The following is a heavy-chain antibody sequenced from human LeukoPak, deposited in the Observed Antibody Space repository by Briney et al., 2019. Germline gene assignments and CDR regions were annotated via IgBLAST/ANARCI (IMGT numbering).Heavy chain of an antibody. CDR1: GFTFSGFA. CDR2: ILGNGVTT. V-gene: IGHV3-23*01. CDR3: AKDRIPDGYYSIDS. J-gene: IGHJ4*02. D-gene: IGHD3-3*01. Sequence: PGGSLRLSCAASGFTFSGFAMNWVRQAPGEGLEWVSGILGNGVTTYYADSLKGRFTISRDNSKNILYLQMNSLRVEDTAVYYCAKDRIPDGYYSIDSWGQGTLVTVPS.